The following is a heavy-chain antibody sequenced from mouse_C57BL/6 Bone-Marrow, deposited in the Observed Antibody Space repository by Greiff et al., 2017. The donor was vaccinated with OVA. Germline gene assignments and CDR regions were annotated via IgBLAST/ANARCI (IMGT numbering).Heavy chain of an antibody. D-gene: IGHD1-1*02. Sequence: EVQLVESGAELVRPGASVKLSCTASGFTIKDDYMHWVKQRPEQGLEWIGWIDPENGDTEYASKFQGKATITADTSSNTAYLQLSSLTSDDADVYYCTSCGTFDYWGQGTPLTVSS. CDR1: GFTIKDDY. CDR2: IDPENGDT. CDR3: TSCGTFDY. J-gene: IGHJ2*01. V-gene: IGHV14-4*01.